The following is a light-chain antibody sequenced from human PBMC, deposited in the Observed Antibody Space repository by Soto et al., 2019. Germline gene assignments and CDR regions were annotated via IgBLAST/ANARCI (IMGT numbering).Light chain of an antibody. J-gene: IGKJ1*01. CDR1: QSVSRY. Sequence: EIVLTQSPATLSLSPGERATLSCRASQSVSRYLAWYQQTPGQAPRLLFFGASIRATGIPDRFSGSGSGTDFTLTISRLEPEDFAVYYCQQYGSSPETFGQGTKV. V-gene: IGKV3-20*01. CDR2: GAS. CDR3: QQYGSSPET.